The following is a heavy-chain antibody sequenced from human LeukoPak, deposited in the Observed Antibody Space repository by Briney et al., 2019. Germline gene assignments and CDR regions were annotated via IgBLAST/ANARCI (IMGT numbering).Heavy chain of an antibody. J-gene: IGHJ4*02. Sequence: GGSLRLSCTASGFMFNDFWMSWVRQAPGEGLEWVANIRQDGGAKNYVHSVKGRFTISRDNTKKSVYLQMNSLRADDTAVYYCAPPPIAATGNWGQGTLVTVSS. CDR1: GFMFNDFW. CDR2: IRQDGGAK. CDR3: APPPIAATGN. V-gene: IGHV3-7*01. D-gene: IGHD5-12*01.